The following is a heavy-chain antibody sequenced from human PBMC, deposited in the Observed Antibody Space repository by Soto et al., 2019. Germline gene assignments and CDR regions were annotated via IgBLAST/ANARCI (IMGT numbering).Heavy chain of an antibody. V-gene: IGHV1-69*13. Sequence: SVKVSCKASGGTFSSYAISWVRQAPGQGLEWMGGVIPIFGTGNYAQKFQGRVTITADESTSTAYMELSSLRSEDTAVYYCAGYGSGSYYYIPYYYGMDVWGQGTTVTVSS. CDR1: GGTFSSYA. CDR2: VIPIFGTG. CDR3: AGYGSGSYYYIPYYYGMDV. J-gene: IGHJ6*02. D-gene: IGHD3-10*01.